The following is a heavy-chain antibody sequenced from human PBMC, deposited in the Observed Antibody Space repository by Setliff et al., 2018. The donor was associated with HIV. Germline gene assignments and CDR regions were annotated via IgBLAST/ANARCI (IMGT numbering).Heavy chain of an antibody. Sequence: SETLSLTCSVSGGSISSGGYYWNWIRQHPGKGLEWIGYIYYTGSTDYNPSLKSRVTISVDTAKNQFSLKLRSVAAAGTAVYYCARDLRGYYYDTSGYYYMGVWGKGTT. V-gene: IGHV4-31*03. J-gene: IGHJ6*03. CDR1: GGSISSGGYY. CDR3: ARDLRGYYYDTSGYYYMGV. CDR2: IYYTGST. D-gene: IGHD3-22*01.